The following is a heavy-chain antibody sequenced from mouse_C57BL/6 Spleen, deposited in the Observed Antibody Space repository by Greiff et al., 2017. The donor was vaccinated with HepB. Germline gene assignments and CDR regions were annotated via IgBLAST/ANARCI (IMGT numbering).Heavy chain of an antibody. Sequence: EVQLQESVAELVRPGASVKLSCTASGFNIKNTYMHWVKQRPEQGLEWIGRIDPANGNTKYAPKFQGKATITADTSSNTAYLQLSSLTSEDTAIYYCAIITPVVANYFDYWGQGTTLTVSS. D-gene: IGHD1-1*01. J-gene: IGHJ2*01. V-gene: IGHV14-3*01. CDR2: IDPANGNT. CDR1: GFNIKNTY. CDR3: AIITPVVANYFDY.